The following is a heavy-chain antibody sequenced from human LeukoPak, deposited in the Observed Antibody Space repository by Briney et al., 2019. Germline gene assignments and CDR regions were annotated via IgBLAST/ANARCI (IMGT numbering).Heavy chain of an antibody. V-gene: IGHV3-20*04. CDR2: INWNGGSR. CDR3: AREGIDLYYDSSAYYFDN. Sequence: PGGSLRLSCAASGLTVSPNCMSWVRQAPGKGLEWVSRINWNGGSRGYAESVKGRFTISRDNAKKSLYLQMNSLRAEDTALYYCAREGIDLYYDSSAYYFDNWGQGTLVTVSS. D-gene: IGHD3-22*01. CDR1: GLTVSPNC. J-gene: IGHJ4*02.